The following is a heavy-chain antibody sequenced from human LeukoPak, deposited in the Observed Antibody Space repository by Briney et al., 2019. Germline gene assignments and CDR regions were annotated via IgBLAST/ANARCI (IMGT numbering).Heavy chain of an antibody. D-gene: IGHD1-26*01. J-gene: IGHJ6*03. Sequence: GGSLRLSCVASGFTFSSYGIHWVRQAPGKGLEWVAFIRYDGSNKYYADSVKGRFTISRDNSESTLYLQMNSQRADDTAVYHCAKDPRIVGATAYYYMDVWGKGTTVTVSS. CDR3: AKDPRIVGATAYYYMDV. CDR1: GFTFSSYG. CDR2: IRYDGSNK. V-gene: IGHV3-30*02.